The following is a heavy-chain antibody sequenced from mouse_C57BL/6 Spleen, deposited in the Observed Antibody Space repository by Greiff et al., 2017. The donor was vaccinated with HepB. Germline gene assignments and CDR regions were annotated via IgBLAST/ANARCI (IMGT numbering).Heavy chain of an antibody. CDR2: IDPENGDT. D-gene: IGHD1-1*01. Sequence: VQLQQSGAELVRPGASVKLSCTASGFNIKDDYMHWVKQRPEQGLEWIGWIDPENGDTEYASKFQGKATITADTSSNTAYLQLSSLTSEDTAVYYCTTPLTTVEAMDYWGQGTSVTVSS. J-gene: IGHJ4*01. V-gene: IGHV14-4*01. CDR3: TTPLTTVEAMDY. CDR1: GFNIKDDY.